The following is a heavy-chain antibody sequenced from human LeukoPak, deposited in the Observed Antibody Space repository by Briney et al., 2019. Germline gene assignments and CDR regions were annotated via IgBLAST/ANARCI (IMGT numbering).Heavy chain of an antibody. V-gene: IGHV4-59*01. Sequence: PSETLSLTCTVSGGSISSYCWSWIRQPPGKGLEWIGYIYYSGSTNYNPSLKSRVTISVDTSKNQFSLKLSSVTAADTAVYYCARLYYDFYYYYMDVWGKGTTVTVSS. J-gene: IGHJ6*03. CDR2: IYYSGST. CDR3: ARLYYDFYYYYMDV. D-gene: IGHD3-3*01. CDR1: GGSISSYC.